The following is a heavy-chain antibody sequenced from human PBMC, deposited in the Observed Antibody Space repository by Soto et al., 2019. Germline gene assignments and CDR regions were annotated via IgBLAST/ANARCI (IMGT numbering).Heavy chain of an antibody. J-gene: IGHJ4*02. CDR2: ISAYNGNT. Sequence: ASVKVSCKXSGYTFTSYGISWVRQAPGQGLEWMGWISAYNGNTNYAQKLQGRVTMTTDTSTSTAYMELRSLRSDDTAVYYCARALLPSTTYYDFWSGYRYYFDYWGQGTLVTVSS. V-gene: IGHV1-18*04. D-gene: IGHD3-3*01. CDR3: ARALLPSTTYYDFWSGYRYYFDY. CDR1: GYTFTSYG.